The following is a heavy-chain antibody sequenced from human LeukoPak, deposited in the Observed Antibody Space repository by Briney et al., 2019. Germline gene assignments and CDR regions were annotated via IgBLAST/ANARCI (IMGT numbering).Heavy chain of an antibody. CDR1: DGSFSGYY. V-gene: IGHV4-34*01. CDR2: INHSGST. CDR3: ARGYPAAAGTRARRVFDY. Sequence: PSETLSLTCAVYDGSFSGYYWSWIRQPPGKGLEWIGEINHSGSTNYNPSLKSRVTISVDTSKNQFSLKLSSVTAADTAVYYCARGYPAAAGTRARRVFDYWGQGTLVTVSS. D-gene: IGHD6-13*01. J-gene: IGHJ4*02.